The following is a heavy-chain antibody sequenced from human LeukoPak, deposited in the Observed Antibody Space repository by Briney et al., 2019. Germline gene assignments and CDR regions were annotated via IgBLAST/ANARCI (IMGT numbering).Heavy chain of an antibody. CDR2: IYYSGRP. V-gene: IGHV4-59*01. Sequence: SETLSLTCPVSGRSISSYYWGWIRQPPGKGLEWIGYIYYSGRPNYNPSLKSRVTISVDASKTHFSLKLSSVTAADTAVYYCAREGGLSAADPSAYYYDDGMDGWGKGTTVTVAS. D-gene: IGHD6-13*01. CDR1: GRSISSYY. CDR3: AREGGLSAADPSAYYYDDGMDG. J-gene: IGHJ6*04.